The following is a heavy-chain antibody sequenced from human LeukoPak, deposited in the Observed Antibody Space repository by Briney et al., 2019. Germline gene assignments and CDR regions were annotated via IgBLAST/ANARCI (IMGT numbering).Heavy chain of an antibody. CDR2: INPNSGGT. Sequence: ASVKVSCKASGYTFTGYYMHWVRRAPGQGLEWMGWINPNSGGTNYAQKFQGRVTMTRDTSISTAYMELSRLRSDDTAVYYCARDTYYYDSSGYEVSYYMDVWGKGTTVTVSS. CDR1: GYTFTGYY. J-gene: IGHJ6*03. V-gene: IGHV1-2*02. D-gene: IGHD3-22*01. CDR3: ARDTYYYDSSGYEVSYYMDV.